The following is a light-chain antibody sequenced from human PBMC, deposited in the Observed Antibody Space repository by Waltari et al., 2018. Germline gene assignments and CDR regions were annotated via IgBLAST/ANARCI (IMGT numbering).Light chain of an antibody. CDR2: DAS. V-gene: IGKV1-12*01. J-gene: IGKJ4*01. CDR1: RDISRW. Sequence: DIQMNQSPSSVPASVGARVTITFRARRDISRWLAWYQHKSGKAPNFLSYDASTLQSGVPSRFSGSGSGREFTLTITNLQPEDFSTYYCQQGNDFPLTFGGGTKVEMK. CDR3: QQGNDFPLT.